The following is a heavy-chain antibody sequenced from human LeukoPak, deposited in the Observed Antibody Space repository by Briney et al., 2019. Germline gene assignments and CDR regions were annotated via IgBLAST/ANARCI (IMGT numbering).Heavy chain of an antibody. D-gene: IGHD6-13*01. CDR1: GFTFSSYT. V-gene: IGHV3-48*04. Sequence: GGSLRLSCAASGFTFSSYTMSWVRQAPGKGLEWISYISSSGSVTYYADSVKGRFSISRDPAKNVAFLQMNSLRAEDSAVYYCVRASSSHWHYWYFDLWGRGSLVTVSS. CDR3: VRASSSHWHYWYFDL. CDR2: ISSSGSVT. J-gene: IGHJ2*01.